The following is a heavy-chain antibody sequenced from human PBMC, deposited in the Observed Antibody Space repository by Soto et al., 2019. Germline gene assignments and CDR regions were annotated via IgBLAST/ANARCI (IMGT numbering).Heavy chain of an antibody. CDR2: INQDGSET. Sequence: GGSLRLSCAASGFPFSIYWMNWVCQAPGKGLERVANINQDGSETYYVDSVKGRFTISRDNAKNSLYLQMNRLRAEGTAVYYCARDVEKRRNFDFSNGSLYWSQGTLGTVSS. CDR1: GFPFSIYW. J-gene: IGHJ4*02. CDR3: ARDVEKRRNFDFSNGSLY. V-gene: IGHV3-7*01. D-gene: IGHD3-3*01.